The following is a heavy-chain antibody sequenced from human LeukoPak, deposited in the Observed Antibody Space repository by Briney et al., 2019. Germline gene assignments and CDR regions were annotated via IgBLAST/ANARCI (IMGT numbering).Heavy chain of an antibody. CDR1: GDSISSGHYY. Sequence: ASQTLSLTCTASGDSISSGHYYWTWIRQPPGKGLEWIGYIYYSGSTYYNSSLRSRITISVDTSKNQFSLNLSSVTAADTAVYYCARTTRDSSGYYYPTDWGQGTLVTVSS. D-gene: IGHD3-22*01. CDR2: IYYSGST. CDR3: ARTTRDSSGYYYPTD. J-gene: IGHJ4*02. V-gene: IGHV4-30-4*01.